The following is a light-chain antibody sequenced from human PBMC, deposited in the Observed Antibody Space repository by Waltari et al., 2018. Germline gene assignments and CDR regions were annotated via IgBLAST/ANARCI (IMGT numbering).Light chain of an antibody. J-gene: IGLJ2*01. V-gene: IGLV2-14*01. Sequence: QSALTQPASVSGSPGQSITISCTGTSSVVGGYNYVSCYQHHPGKAPKLLIYEVNNRPSGVSSRFSGSKSGNMASLTISGLQPEDEADYYSSSYTSSSTRVFGGGTKLTVL. CDR2: EVN. CDR1: SSVVGGYNY. CDR3: SSYTSSSTRV.